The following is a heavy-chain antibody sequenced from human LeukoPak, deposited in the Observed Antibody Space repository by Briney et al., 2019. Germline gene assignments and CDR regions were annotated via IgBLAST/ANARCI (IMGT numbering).Heavy chain of an antibody. D-gene: IGHD2-21*02. J-gene: IGHJ4*02. Sequence: GGSPRLSCAVSGFTFRNYCMAWVRQAPGKGLEWVANIRGDEGDKNSVDSVKGRFTISRDNAKNSLYLQMNSLRVEDTAVYYCARDVGGDLDYWGQGTLVTVSS. CDR2: IRGDEGDK. CDR3: ARDVGGDLDY. CDR1: GFTFRNYC. V-gene: IGHV3-7*03.